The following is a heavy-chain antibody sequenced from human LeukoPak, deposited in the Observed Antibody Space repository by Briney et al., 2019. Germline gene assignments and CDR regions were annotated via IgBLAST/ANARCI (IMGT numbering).Heavy chain of an antibody. Sequence: SETLSLTCTVSGGSISSGSYYWSWIRQPAGKGLEWIGRIYTSGSTNYNPSLKSRVTISVDTSKNQFSLKLSSVTAADTAVYYCARVSAAAGYPFDYWGQGTLVTVSS. D-gene: IGHD6-13*01. CDR2: IYTSGST. V-gene: IGHV4-61*02. CDR3: ARVSAAAGYPFDY. J-gene: IGHJ4*02. CDR1: GGSISSGSYY.